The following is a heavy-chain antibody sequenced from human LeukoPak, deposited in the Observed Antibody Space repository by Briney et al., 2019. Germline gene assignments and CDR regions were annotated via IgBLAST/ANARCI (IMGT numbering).Heavy chain of an antibody. CDR2: MNPNSGNT. CDR3: AREGGAKNWFDP. V-gene: IGHV1-8*01. CDR1: GYTFTSYD. D-gene: IGHD3-10*01. J-gene: IGHJ5*02. Sequence: GASVKVSCKASGYTFTSYDINWVRQATGQGLEWMGWMNPNSGNTAYAQKFQGRVTMTRNTSISTAYMELSSLRSEDTAVYYCAREGGAKNWFDPWAREPWSPSPQ.